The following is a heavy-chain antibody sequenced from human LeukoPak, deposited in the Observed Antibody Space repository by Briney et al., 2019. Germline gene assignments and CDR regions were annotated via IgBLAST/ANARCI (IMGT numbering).Heavy chain of an antibody. J-gene: IGHJ4*02. Sequence: PGGSLRLSCAASGFTFSSSATSWVRQAPGKGLEWVSAISNNGGYTYYADSVQGRFTTSRDNSKSTLCLQMNSLRAEDTAVYYCAKQLGYCSDGSCYFPYWGQGTLVTVSS. CDR3: AKQLGYCSDGSCYFPY. CDR2: ISNNGGYT. CDR1: GFTFSSSA. V-gene: IGHV3-23*01. D-gene: IGHD2-15*01.